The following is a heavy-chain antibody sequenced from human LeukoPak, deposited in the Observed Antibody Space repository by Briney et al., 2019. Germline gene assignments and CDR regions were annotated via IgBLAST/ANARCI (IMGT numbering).Heavy chain of an antibody. CDR2: LSGSGGTT. Sequence: GGSLRLSCAASGFTFSNYAMSWVRQAPGKGLEWVSALSGSGGTTYYTDSVKGSFTISRDNSKNTLYLQMNSLRAEDTAVYYCAKDRYRDFWSGYPVSFGFDPWGQGTLVTVSS. CDR1: GFTFSNYA. V-gene: IGHV3-23*01. D-gene: IGHD3-3*01. J-gene: IGHJ5*02. CDR3: AKDRYRDFWSGYPVSFGFDP.